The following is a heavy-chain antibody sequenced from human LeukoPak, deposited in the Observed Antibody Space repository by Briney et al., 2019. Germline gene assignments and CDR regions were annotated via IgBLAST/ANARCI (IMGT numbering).Heavy chain of an antibody. J-gene: IGHJ4*02. CDR1: GFTFSSYA. V-gene: IGHV3-9*01. D-gene: IGHD2-2*02. CDR3: AKDVNPFWRGYCSSTSCYTSTSFGY. Sequence: GGSLRLSCAASGFTFSSYAMSWVRQAPGKGLEWVSGISWNSGSIGYADSVEGRFTISRDNAKNSLYLQMNSLRAEDTALYYCAKDVNPFWRGYCSSTSCYTSTSFGYWGQGTLVTVSS. CDR2: ISWNSGSI.